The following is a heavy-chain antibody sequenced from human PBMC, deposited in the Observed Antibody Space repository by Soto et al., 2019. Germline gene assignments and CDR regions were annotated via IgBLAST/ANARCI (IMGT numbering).Heavy chain of an antibody. D-gene: IGHD3-22*01. CDR3: ATDRSLYYYDSSGYSGFDY. Sequence: ASVKVSCKVSGYTLTELSMHWVRQAPGKGLEWMGGFDPEDGETIYAQKFQGRVTMTEDKSTDTAYMELSSLRSEDTAVYYCATDRSLYYYDSSGYSGFDYWGQGTLVTVSS. CDR2: FDPEDGET. J-gene: IGHJ4*02. CDR1: GYTLTELS. V-gene: IGHV1-24*01.